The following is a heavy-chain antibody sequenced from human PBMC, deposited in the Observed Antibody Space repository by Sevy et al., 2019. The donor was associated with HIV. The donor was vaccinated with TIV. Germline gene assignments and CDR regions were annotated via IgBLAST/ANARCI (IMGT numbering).Heavy chain of an antibody. CDR3: TTMEYYHNIIGYSSGDY. V-gene: IGHV1-24*01. D-gene: IGHD3-22*01. Sequence: ASVKVSCKVSGYTLTELSMHWVRQAPGKGLEWMGGFDPEDGETIYAQKFQGRVTMTEDTSTDTAYMELLSLRSEDTAVYYCTTMEYYHNIIGYSSGDYWGQGTLVTVSS. CDR1: GYTLTELS. J-gene: IGHJ4*02. CDR2: FDPEDGET.